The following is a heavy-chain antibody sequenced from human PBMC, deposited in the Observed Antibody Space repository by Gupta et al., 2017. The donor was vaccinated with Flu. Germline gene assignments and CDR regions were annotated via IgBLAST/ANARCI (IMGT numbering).Heavy chain of an antibody. CDR3: ARSDYSSSYPPQYYFDY. CDR2: IYYSGST. Sequence: QVQLQESGPGLVKPSQTLSLTCTVSGGSISSGGYYWSWIRQHPGKGLEWIGYIYYSGSTYYNPSLKSRVTISVDTSKNQFSLKLSSVTAADTAVYYCARSDYSSSYPPQYYFDYWGQGTLVTVSS. V-gene: IGHV4-31*03. CDR1: GGSISSGGYY. D-gene: IGHD6-13*01. J-gene: IGHJ4*02.